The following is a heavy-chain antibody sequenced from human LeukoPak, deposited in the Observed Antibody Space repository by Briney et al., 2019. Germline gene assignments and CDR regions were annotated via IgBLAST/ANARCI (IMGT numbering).Heavy chain of an antibody. V-gene: IGHV4-39*01. CDR2: IYYSGST. CDR3: ARRYYDILTGYSRGAFDI. J-gene: IGHJ3*02. CDR1: GGSISSSSYY. Sequence: SETLSLTCTVSGGSISSSSYYWGWIRQPPGKGLEWIGSIYYSGSTYYNRSLKSRVTISVDTSKNQFSLKLSSVTAADTAVYYCARRYYDILTGYSRGAFDIWGQGTMVTVSS. D-gene: IGHD3-9*01.